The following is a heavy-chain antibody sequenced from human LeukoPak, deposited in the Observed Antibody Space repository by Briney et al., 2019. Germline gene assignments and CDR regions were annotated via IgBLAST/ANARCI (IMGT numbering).Heavy chain of an antibody. Sequence: PGGSLRLSCAASGFTFRSYAMSWVRQAPGKGLEWVSAISGSGYDTYYADSVKGRFTISRDIPKNTLYLQMHSLRAEDTAVYYCAKPRNILLWSGEFDYWGQGTLVTVS. CDR2: ISGSGYDT. D-gene: IGHD3-10*01. CDR3: AKPRNILLWSGEFDY. CDR1: GFTFRSYA. V-gene: IGHV3-23*01. J-gene: IGHJ4*02.